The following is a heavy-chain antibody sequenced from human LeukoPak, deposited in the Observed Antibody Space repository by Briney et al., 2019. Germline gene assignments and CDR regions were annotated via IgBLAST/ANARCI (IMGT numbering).Heavy chain of an antibody. V-gene: IGHV3-23*01. CDR1: GFTFSSYA. Sequence: GGSLRLSCAASGFTFSSYAMSWVRRAPGKGLEWVSAISGSGGSTYYADSVKARFTISRDNSKNTLYLQMNSLRAEDTAVYYCAKSEYYGSGSYYIYWGQGTLVTVSS. CDR2: ISGSGGST. J-gene: IGHJ4*02. D-gene: IGHD3-10*01. CDR3: AKSEYYGSGSYYIY.